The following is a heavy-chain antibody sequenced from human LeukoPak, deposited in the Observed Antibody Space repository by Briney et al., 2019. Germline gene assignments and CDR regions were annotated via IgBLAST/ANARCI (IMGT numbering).Heavy chain of an antibody. CDR1: RGSFSTYT. J-gene: IGHJ3*01. Sequence: SVKVSCKASRGSFSTYTISWLRQAPGQGLGWMGGIIPFSGRSDYPRKFQDRVTITADMSTSTAYMEMIGLISDDTAVYYCARTRDILTGYAFDVWGQGTTVSVSS. CDR3: ARTRDILTGYAFDV. V-gene: IGHV1-69*06. CDR2: IIPFSGRS. D-gene: IGHD3-9*01.